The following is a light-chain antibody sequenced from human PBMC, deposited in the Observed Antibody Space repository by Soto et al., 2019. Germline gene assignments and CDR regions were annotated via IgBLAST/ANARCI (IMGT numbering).Light chain of an antibody. V-gene: IGKV3-11*01. CDR3: QQRSNWPPIT. CDR1: QSTNY. J-gene: IGKJ5*01. Sequence: EIVLTQSPATLSLSPGERATLSCRASQSTNYLAWYQQKAGQAPRLLIYDASNRASGIPARFSGSGSGTDFTLPISSLEPEDSAVYFCQQRSNWPPITFGQGTRLEIK. CDR2: DAS.